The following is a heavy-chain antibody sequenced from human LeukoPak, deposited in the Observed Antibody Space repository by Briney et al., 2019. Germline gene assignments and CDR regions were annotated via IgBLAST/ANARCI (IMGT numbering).Heavy chain of an antibody. CDR3: ATLRGGH. J-gene: IGHJ4*02. D-gene: IGHD3-10*01. V-gene: IGHV3-11*04. CDR2: ISRGGNSI. Sequence: GGSLRLSCAASGFTFSDYYMNWLRQAPGKGLEWVSSISRGGNSIYYADSVKGRFTISRDNAKNSLSLQMSSLRAEDTAVYFCATLRGGHWGQGTLVTVSP. CDR1: GFTFSDYY.